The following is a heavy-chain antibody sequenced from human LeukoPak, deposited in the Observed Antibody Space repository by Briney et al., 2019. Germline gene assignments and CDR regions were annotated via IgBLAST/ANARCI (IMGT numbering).Heavy chain of an antibody. CDR1: GGTFSSYT. J-gene: IGHJ5*02. V-gene: IGHV1-69*04. CDR2: IIPILGIA. CDR3: ARDEFNWNYVWLDP. D-gene: IGHD1-7*01. Sequence: ASVKVSCKASGGTFSSYTISWVRQAPGQGLEWMGRIIPILGIANYAQKFQGRVTITADKSTSTAYMELSSLRSEDTAVYYCARDEFNWNYVWLDPWGQGTLVTVSS.